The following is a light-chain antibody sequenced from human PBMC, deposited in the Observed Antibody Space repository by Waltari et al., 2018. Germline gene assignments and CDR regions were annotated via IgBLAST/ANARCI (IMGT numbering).Light chain of an antibody. CDR1: SGSIASNY. CDR2: EDN. J-gene: IGLJ2*01. V-gene: IGLV6-57*01. Sequence: NFMLTQPHSVSESPGKTVTISCTRSSGSIASNYVQWYQQRPGSSPTTVIYEDNQRPAGVPDRFSGSIDSSSNAASLTSSGLKTEDEADYYCQSYDSSNLVFGGGTKLTVL. CDR3: QSYDSSNLV.